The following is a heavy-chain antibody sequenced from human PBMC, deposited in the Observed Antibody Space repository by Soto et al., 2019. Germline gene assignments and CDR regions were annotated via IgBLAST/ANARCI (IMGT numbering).Heavy chain of an antibody. D-gene: IGHD2-15*01. CDR1: GYTFTSYG. J-gene: IGHJ5*02. CDR2: ISAYNGNT. V-gene: IGHV1-18*01. Sequence: ASVKVSCKASGYTFTSYGIIWVRQAPGQGHEWMGWISAYNGNTNYAQKLQGRVTMTTDTSTSTAYMELRSLRSDDTAVYYCARELGYCSGGSCYSVWFDPWGQGTLVTVSS. CDR3: ARELGYCSGGSCYSVWFDP.